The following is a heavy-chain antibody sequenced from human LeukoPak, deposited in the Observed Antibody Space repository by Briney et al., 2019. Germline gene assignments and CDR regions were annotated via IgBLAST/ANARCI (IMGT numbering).Heavy chain of an antibody. V-gene: IGHV1-69*05. CDR1: GGTFSSYA. CDR3: ASLTYYDFWSGSQADY. D-gene: IGHD3-3*01. Sequence: ASVKVSCKASGGTFSSYAISWVRQAPGQGLEWMGGIIPIFGTANYAQKFQGRVTITTDESTSTAYMELSSLRSEDTAVYYCASLTYYDFWSGSQADYWGQGTLVTVSS. J-gene: IGHJ4*02. CDR2: IIPIFGTA.